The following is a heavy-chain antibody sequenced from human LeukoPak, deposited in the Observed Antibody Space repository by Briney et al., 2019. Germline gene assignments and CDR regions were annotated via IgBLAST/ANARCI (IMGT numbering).Heavy chain of an antibody. CDR3: AREGGTPMRGGLFDY. CDR2: IYTSGST. Sequence: SETLSLTCTVSGGSVSSSSYYWSWIRQPAGKGLEWIGRIYTSGSTNYNPSLKSRVTMSVDTSKNQFSLKLSSVTAADTAVYYCAREGGTPMRGGLFDYWGQGTLVTVSS. D-gene: IGHD1-1*01. J-gene: IGHJ4*02. CDR1: GGSVSSSSYY. V-gene: IGHV4-61*02.